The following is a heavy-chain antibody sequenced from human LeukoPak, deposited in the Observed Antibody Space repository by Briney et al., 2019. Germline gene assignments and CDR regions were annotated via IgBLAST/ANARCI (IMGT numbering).Heavy chain of an antibody. CDR1: GGSFSGYY. Sequence: PSETLSLTCAVYGGSFSGYYWSWIRQPPGKGLEWIGEINHSGSTNYNPSLKSRVTISVDTSKNQFSLKLSSVTAADTAVYYCARGLPPPPYYYGMDVWGQGTTATVSS. J-gene: IGHJ6*02. V-gene: IGHV4-34*01. CDR2: INHSGST. CDR3: ARGLPPPPYYYGMDV.